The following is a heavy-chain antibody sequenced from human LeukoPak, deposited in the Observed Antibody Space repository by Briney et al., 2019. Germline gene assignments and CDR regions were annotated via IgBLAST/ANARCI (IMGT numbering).Heavy chain of an antibody. CDR3: AKGELVYGDGFDY. V-gene: IGHV3-23*01. CDR1: GFTFSSYA. J-gene: IGHJ4*02. CDR2: ISGSGGST. Sequence: GGSLRLSCAASGFTFSSYAMSWVRQAPGKGLEWVSAISGSGGSTYYADSVKGRLTISRDNSKNTLYLQMNSLRAEDTAVYYCAKGELVYGDGFDYWGQGTLVTVSS. D-gene: IGHD4-17*01.